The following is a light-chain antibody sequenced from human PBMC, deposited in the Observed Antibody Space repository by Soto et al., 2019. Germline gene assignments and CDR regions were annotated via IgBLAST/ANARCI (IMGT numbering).Light chain of an antibody. V-gene: IGKV3-11*01. Sequence: EVVLTQSPPTLSFSQGASATLSCRASRSISSYLAWYQQKPGQAPSLLIYDASNRPTDIPDRFSGGGSGTDFTLTISSLEPEDLAVYYCQQRSNWPITXGQGTRLEIK. J-gene: IGKJ5*01. CDR3: QQRSNWPIT. CDR2: DAS. CDR1: RSISSY.